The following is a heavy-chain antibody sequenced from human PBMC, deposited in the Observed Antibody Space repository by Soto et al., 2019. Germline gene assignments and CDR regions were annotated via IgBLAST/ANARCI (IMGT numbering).Heavy chain of an antibody. Sequence: SETLSLTCAVYGGSFSGYYWSWIRQPPGKGLEWIGEINHSGSTNYNPSLKSRVTISVDTSKNQFSLKLSSVTAADTAVYYCARPADYSSSWSFDYWGQGTLVTVSS. CDR3: ARPADYSSSWSFDY. J-gene: IGHJ4*02. CDR1: GGSFSGYY. V-gene: IGHV4-34*01. CDR2: INHSGST. D-gene: IGHD6-13*01.